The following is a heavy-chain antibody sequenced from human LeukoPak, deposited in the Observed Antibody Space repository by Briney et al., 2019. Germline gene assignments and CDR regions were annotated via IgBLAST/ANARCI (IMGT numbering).Heavy chain of an antibody. D-gene: IGHD3-10*01. CDR2: IIPIFGTV. Sequence: GASVKVSCKASGGTFSSYAISWVRQAPGQGLEWMGGIIPIFGTVNYAQKFQGRVTITTDESTSTAYMELSSLRSEDTAVYYRARVWEAGYYGSGSYVSWFDPWGQGTLVTVSS. J-gene: IGHJ5*02. CDR3: ARVWEAGYYGSGSYVSWFDP. CDR1: GGTFSSYA. V-gene: IGHV1-69*05.